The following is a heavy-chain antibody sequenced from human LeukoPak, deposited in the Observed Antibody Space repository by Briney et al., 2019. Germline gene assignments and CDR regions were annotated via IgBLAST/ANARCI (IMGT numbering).Heavy chain of an antibody. Sequence: SVKVSCKASGGTFSSYAISWVRQAPGQGLEWMGGIIPIFGTANYAQKFQGGVTITADESTSTAYMELSSLRSDDTAVYYCARDLPYSSSWESIDYWGQGTLVTVSS. D-gene: IGHD6-13*01. CDR1: GGTFSSYA. CDR2: IIPIFGTA. V-gene: IGHV1-69*13. J-gene: IGHJ4*02. CDR3: ARDLPYSSSWESIDY.